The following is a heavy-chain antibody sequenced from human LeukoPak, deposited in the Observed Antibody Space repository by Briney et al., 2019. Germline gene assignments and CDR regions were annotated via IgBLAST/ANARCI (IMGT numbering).Heavy chain of an antibody. D-gene: IGHD6-19*01. CDR3: SRGSGWLSVY. Sequence: PGRSLRLSCTASGFTFGDYLMSWFGQAPGKGLEWIGFISGGTTEYAASVKGRFTISRDDSTSIAYLQMNSLTTEDTAVYYCSRGSGWLSVYWGQGTLVTVSS. CDR1: GFTFGDYL. J-gene: IGHJ4*02. V-gene: IGHV3-49*03. CDR2: ISGGTT.